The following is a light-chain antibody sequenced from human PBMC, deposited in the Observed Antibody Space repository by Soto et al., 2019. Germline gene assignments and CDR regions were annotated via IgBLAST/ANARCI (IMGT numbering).Light chain of an antibody. Sequence: EIVLTQSPGTLSLSPRERATLSCRASQSIFNNYLAWYQQKPGPAPRLLVSGASVRATGIPDRFSGGGSGTDFTLAISRLEPEDFAVYYCQQYGGSPFTFGQGIRLEIK. V-gene: IGKV3-20*01. CDR1: QSIFNNY. CDR3: QQYGGSPFT. J-gene: IGKJ2*01. CDR2: GAS.